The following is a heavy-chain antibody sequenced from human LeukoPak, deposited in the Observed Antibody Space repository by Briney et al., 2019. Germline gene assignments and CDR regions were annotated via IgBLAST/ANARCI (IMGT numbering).Heavy chain of an antibody. J-gene: IGHJ4*02. CDR2: SDPSDSYT. Sequence: GESLKISCKGSGYSFTSYWISWVRQMPGKGLEWMGMSDPSDSYTNYSPSFQGHVSISADKSNSTAYLQWSSLKASDTAMYYCARLPKSNYDSSGYSDYWGQGTLVTVSS. CDR3: ARLPKSNYDSSGYSDY. V-gene: IGHV5-10-1*01. CDR1: GYSFTSYW. D-gene: IGHD3-22*01.